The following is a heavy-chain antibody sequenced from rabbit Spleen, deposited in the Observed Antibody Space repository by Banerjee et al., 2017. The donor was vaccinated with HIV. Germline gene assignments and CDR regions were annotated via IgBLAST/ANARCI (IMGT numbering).Heavy chain of an antibody. Sequence: QSLEESGGGLVQPEGSLTLTCTASGFSFNNNYYMCWVRQAPGKGLEWIACIYGGDGSSTAYASWAKGRFTVSKTSSTTVTLQMTSLTAADTATYFCARDLVAVIGWNFSLWGPGTLVTVS. CDR1: GFSFNNNYY. V-gene: IGHV1S40*01. D-gene: IGHD1-1*01. CDR3: ARDLVAVIGWNFSL. J-gene: IGHJ4*01. CDR2: IYGGDGSST.